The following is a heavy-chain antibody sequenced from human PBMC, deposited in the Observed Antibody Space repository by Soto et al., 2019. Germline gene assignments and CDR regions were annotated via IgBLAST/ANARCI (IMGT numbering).Heavy chain of an antibody. J-gene: IGHJ4*02. CDR3: ARDERSPFD. V-gene: IGHV3-11*01. CDR2: ISNTGGTI. Sequence: QVQLVESGGGLVKPGGSLRLSCVGSGFNFSDYYMSWIRQAPGKGLERVSYISNTGGTIDYADSVRGRLIFSRDNAKNSLYLQMNSLRAEDTAFYYCARDERSPFDWGKGTLVTVSS. CDR1: GFNFSDYY.